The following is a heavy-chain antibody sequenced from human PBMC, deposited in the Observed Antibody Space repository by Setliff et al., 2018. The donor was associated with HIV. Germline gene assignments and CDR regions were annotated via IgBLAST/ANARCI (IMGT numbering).Heavy chain of an antibody. CDR3: AKDRWDSGGYYYYGMDV. CDR2: IVGSGGST. CDR1: GFIFSSYA. Sequence: GGSLRLSCAASGFIFSSYAMSWVRQAPGKGLEWVSAIVGSGGSTYYADSVKGRFTISRDNSKNTLYLQMNSLRAEDTAVYYCAKDRWDSGGYYYYGMDVWGQGTTVTVSS. J-gene: IGHJ6*02. D-gene: IGHD3-10*01. V-gene: IGHV3-23*01.